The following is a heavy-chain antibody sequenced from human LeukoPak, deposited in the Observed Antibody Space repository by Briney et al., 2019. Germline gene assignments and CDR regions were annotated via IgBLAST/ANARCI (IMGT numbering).Heavy chain of an antibody. D-gene: IGHD3-22*01. CDR1: GYAFTMYY. V-gene: IGHV1-46*01. CDR3: ARDYYDSSGLDS. Sequence: GASVKVSCKSSGYAFTMYYMHWVRQAPGQGLEWMGLINPSGSRYIYAQKFQGRVTMTRNTSISTAYMELSSLRSEDTAVYYCARDYYDSSGLDSWGQGTLVTVSS. CDR2: INPSGSRY. J-gene: IGHJ5*01.